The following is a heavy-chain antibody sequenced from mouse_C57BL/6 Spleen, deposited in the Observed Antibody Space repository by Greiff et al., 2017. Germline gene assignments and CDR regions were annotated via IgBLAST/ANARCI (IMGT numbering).Heavy chain of an antibody. Sequence: EVHLVESGGGLVKPGGSLKLSCAASGFTFSDYGMHWVRQAPEKGLEWVAYISSGSSTIYYADTVKGRFTISRDNAKNTLFRQMTRLRSEDTAMYYCNYGSSPYYFDYWGQGTTLTVSA. CDR1: GFTFSDYG. J-gene: IGHJ2*01. CDR2: ISSGSSTI. CDR3: NYGSSPYYFDY. D-gene: IGHD1-1*01. V-gene: IGHV5-17*01.